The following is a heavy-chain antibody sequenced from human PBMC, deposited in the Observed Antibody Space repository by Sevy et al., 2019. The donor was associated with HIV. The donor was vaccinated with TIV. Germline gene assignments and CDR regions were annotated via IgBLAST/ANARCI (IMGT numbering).Heavy chain of an antibody. CDR1: GFTFSSYD. D-gene: IGHD4-17*01. V-gene: IGHV3-13*01. J-gene: IGHJ3*02. CDR3: ARGGYYGDYMGGAFDI. Sequence: GGSLRLSCAASGFTFSSYDMHWVRQATGKGLEWVSAIGTAGDTYYPGSVKGRFTISRENAKNSLYLQMNSLRAGDTAVDYCARGGYYGDYMGGAFDIWGQGTMVTVSS. CDR2: IGTAGDT.